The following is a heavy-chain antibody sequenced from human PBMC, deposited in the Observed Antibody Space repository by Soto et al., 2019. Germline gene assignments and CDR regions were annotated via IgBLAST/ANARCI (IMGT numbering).Heavy chain of an antibody. CDR2: ISYDGSNK. V-gene: IGHV3-30-3*01. J-gene: IGHJ4*02. CDR1: GFTFSSYA. CDR3: ARGSPFYSYGYEYFDY. D-gene: IGHD5-18*01. Sequence: PGGSLRLSCAASGFTFSSYAMHWVRQAPGKGLEWAAVISYDGSNKYYADSVKGRFTISRDNSKNTLYLQMNSLRAEDTAVYYCARGSPFYSYGYEYFDYWGQGTLVTVSS.